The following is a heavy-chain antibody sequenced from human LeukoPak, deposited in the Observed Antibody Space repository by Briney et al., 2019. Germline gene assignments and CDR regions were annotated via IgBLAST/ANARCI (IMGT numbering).Heavy chain of an antibody. CDR2: IYYSGST. V-gene: IGHV4-59*12. Sequence: SETLSLTCTVSGGSISSYYWSWVRQPPGKGLEWIGYIYYSGSTNYNPSLKSRVTISVDTSKKQFSLKLSSVTAADTAVYYCARGEVMIDYWGQGTLVTVSS. CDR3: ARGEVMIDY. D-gene: IGHD3-3*01. CDR1: GGSISSYY. J-gene: IGHJ4*02.